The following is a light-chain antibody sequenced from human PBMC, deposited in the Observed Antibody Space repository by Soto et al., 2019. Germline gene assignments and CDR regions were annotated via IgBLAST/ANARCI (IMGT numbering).Light chain of an antibody. CDR3: QQYSSSPRT. Sequence: EIVLTQSPGTLSLSPGERATLSCRASQSVSSNFLAWYQQKPRQAPRLFIYDAANRATGIPDRFNGSGSGTDFTLTISRLEPEDFAVYYCQQYSSSPRTFGQGTKVEIK. J-gene: IGKJ1*01. V-gene: IGKV3-20*01. CDR2: DAA. CDR1: QSVSSNF.